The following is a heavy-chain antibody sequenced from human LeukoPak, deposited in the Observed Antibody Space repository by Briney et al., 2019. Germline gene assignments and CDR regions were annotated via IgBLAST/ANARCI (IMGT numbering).Heavy chain of an antibody. D-gene: IGHD6-19*01. CDR3: AGCRAVAGSSYYYYYMDV. J-gene: IGHJ6*03. Sequence: SETLSLTCTVSGGSISSSNYYWGWIRQPPGKGLEWIGSIYYSGSTYYNPSLKSRVTISVDTSKNQFSLKLSSVTAADTAVYYCAGCRAVAGSSYYYYYMDVWGKGTTVTISS. CDR2: IYYSGST. V-gene: IGHV4-39*07. CDR1: GGSISSSNYY.